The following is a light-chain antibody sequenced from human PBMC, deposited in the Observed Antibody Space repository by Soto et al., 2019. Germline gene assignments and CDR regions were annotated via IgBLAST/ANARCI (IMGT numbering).Light chain of an antibody. CDR1: KGISNY. Sequence: DIQLTQSPSFLSASVGDRVTITCRASKGISNYLAWYQQKPGKAPNLLIHSAFTLQSGVPSRFSGSGSGPEFTLTISSLQPEDFATYYCQQLSTYPLTFGGGTKVEIK. CDR2: SAF. CDR3: QQLSTYPLT. V-gene: IGKV1-9*01. J-gene: IGKJ4*01.